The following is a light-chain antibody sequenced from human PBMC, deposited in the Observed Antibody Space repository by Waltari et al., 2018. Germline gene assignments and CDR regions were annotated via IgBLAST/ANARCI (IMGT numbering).Light chain of an antibody. CDR1: PSISSW. V-gene: IGKV1-5*01. J-gene: IGKJ1*01. CDR3: QHYNSYPWT. CDR2: DAS. Sequence: DIQMTQSPSSLSASVGDRVTITCRASPSISSWLAWYQQKPGKAPKLLIYDASSLEIGVPSRFSGSGSGTEFTLTISSLQPDDFATFYCQHYNSYPWTFGQGTKVEIK.